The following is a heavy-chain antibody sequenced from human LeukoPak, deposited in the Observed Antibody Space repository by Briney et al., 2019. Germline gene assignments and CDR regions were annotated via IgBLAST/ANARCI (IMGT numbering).Heavy chain of an antibody. CDR3: ARGLRFRDY. V-gene: IGHV4-34*01. J-gene: IGHJ4*02. CDR1: GGSFSGYY. Sequence: SETLSLTCAVYGGSFSGYYWSWIRQPPGKGLEWIGEINHSGSTNYNPSLKSRVTISVDTSKNQFSLKLSSVTAADTAVYYCARGLRFRDYWGQGTLVTVSS. D-gene: IGHD3-10*01. CDR2: INHSGST.